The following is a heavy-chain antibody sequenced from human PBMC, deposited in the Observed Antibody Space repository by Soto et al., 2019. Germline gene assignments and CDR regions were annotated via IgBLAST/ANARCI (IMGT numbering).Heavy chain of an antibody. Sequence: EVQLLESGGGLVQPGGPLRLSCAASGFTFSSFAMTWVRQAPGKGLEWVSSLTGSGDSTYYADSVKGRFTISRDNSKNPLYLQMNSLRADDTALYYCAKGTAVTTGDMAYWGQGTLVTVSS. CDR1: GFTFSSFA. V-gene: IGHV3-23*01. J-gene: IGHJ4*02. CDR3: AKGTAVTTGDMAY. D-gene: IGHD4-17*01. CDR2: LTGSGDST.